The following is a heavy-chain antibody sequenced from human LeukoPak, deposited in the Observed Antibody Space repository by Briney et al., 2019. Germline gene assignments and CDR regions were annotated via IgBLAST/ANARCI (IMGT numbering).Heavy chain of an antibody. CDR1: GHSIRSTSYY. J-gene: IGHJ3*02. CDR2: IYYSGST. D-gene: IGHD3-10*01. V-gene: IGHV4-39*07. CDR3: ARASITMVRGVMPQPGAFDI. Sequence: TSETLSLTYTVSGHSIRSTSYYWGCIRQPPGNGLEWIGNIYYSGSTDYNPSLKSRVTISVDTSKNQFSLKLSSVTAADTAVYYCARASITMVRGVMPQPGAFDIWGQGTMVTVSS.